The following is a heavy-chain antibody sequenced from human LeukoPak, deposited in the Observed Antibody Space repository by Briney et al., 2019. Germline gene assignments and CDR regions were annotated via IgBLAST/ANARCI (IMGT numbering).Heavy chain of an antibody. CDR1: GFTFSSYS. CDR2: ISSSSSYI. J-gene: IGHJ4*02. Sequence: GGSLRLSCAASGFTFSSYSMNWVRQAPGKGPEWVSSISSSSSYIYYADSVKGRFTISRDNAKNSLYLQMNSLRAEDTAVYYCARDKQQLDTFDYWGQGTLVTVSS. D-gene: IGHD6-13*01. V-gene: IGHV3-21*01. CDR3: ARDKQQLDTFDY.